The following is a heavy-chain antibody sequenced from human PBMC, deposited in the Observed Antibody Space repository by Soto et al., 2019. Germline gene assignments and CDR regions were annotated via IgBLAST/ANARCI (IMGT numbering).Heavy chain of an antibody. CDR2: IIPIFGTA. CDR3: ARESAVGATYFDY. Sequence: ASVKVSCKASGGGNLRDYRTTWVRRAPGQGLEWMGGIIPIFGTANYAQKFQGRVTITADESTSTAYMELSSLRSEDTAVYYCARESAVGATYFDYWGQGTLVTVSS. CDR1: GGGNLRDYR. D-gene: IGHD1-26*01. J-gene: IGHJ4*02. V-gene: IGHV1-69*13.